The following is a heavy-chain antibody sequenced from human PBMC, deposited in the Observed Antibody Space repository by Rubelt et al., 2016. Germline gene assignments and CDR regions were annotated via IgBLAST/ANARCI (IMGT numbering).Heavy chain of an antibody. D-gene: IGHD2-15*01. CDR1: GFTFSSYS. CDR2: ISSSSSTI. CDR3: ARDEDSTFDY. V-gene: IGHV3-48*04. J-gene: IGHJ4*02. Sequence: EVQLVESGGGLVQPGGSLRLSCAASGFTFSSYSMNWDRQAPGKGLEWVSYISSSSSTIYYADSVKGRFTISRDNAKNSLYLQMNSLRAEDTAVYYCARDEDSTFDYWGQGTLVTVSS.